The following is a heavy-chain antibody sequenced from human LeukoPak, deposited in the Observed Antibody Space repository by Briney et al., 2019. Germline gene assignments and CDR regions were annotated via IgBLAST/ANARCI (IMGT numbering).Heavy chain of an antibody. J-gene: IGHJ6*03. CDR2: INHSGST. CDR3: ARARRGAVAAYRYYYYMDV. V-gene: IGHV4-4*02. CDR1: GGSISSSNW. D-gene: IGHD6-19*01. Sequence: PSGTLSLTCAVSGGSISSSNWWSWVRQPPGKGLEWIGEINHSGSTNYNPSLKSRVTISVDTSKNQFSLKLSSVTAADTAVYYCARARRGAVAAYRYYYYMDVWGKGTTVTISS.